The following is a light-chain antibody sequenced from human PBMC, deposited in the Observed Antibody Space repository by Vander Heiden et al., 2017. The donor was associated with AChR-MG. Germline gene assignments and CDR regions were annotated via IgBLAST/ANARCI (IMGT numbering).Light chain of an antibody. J-gene: IGKJ3*01. V-gene: IGKV1-5*01. CDR1: QTLSSW. CDR2: DAS. Sequence: DIQMTQSPSTLSASVGDRVTITCRASQTLSSWLAWYQQKPGKAPKLLIYDASNLESGVPSRFSGSGSGTEFTLTISSLQPDDFATYYCQQYNTHLFTFGPGTKVDIK. CDR3: QQYNTHLFT.